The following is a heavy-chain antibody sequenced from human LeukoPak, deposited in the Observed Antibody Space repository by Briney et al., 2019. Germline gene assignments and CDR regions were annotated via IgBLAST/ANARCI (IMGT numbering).Heavy chain of an antibody. J-gene: IGHJ5*02. D-gene: IGHD6-19*01. CDR2: IYTSGST. CDR3: ARQNSSGWYDSWFDP. Sequence: SETLSLTCTVSGGSISSYYWSWIRQPAGKGLEWIGRIYTSGSTNYNASLKSRVSMSVDTSKNQFSLKLSSVTAADTAVYYCARQNSSGWYDSWFDPWGQGTLVTVSS. CDR1: GGSISSYY. V-gene: IGHV4-4*07.